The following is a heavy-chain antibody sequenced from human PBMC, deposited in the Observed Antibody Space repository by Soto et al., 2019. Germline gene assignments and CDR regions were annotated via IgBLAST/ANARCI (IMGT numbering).Heavy chain of an antibody. Sequence: SGPTLVNPTETLTLTCTVSGFSLTNSKMGVTWIRQPPGKALEWLAHNLSNDEKSYSTSLKSRLIITKDTSKNQVVLTMTNMKLVDTATYYCSHSRGYSSSWYIYYYYYYMDVWGKGTTVTVS. J-gene: IGHJ6*03. CDR1: GFSLTNSKMG. CDR3: SHSRGYSSSWYIYYYYYYMDV. CDR2: NLSNDEK. D-gene: IGHD6-13*01. V-gene: IGHV2-26*01.